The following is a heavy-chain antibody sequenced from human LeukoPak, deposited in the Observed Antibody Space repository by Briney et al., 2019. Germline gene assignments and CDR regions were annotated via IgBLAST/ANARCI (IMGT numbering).Heavy chain of an antibody. CDR1: GGSINTYY. J-gene: IGHJ3*02. V-gene: IGHV4-59*08. CDR3: ARPSQDSSGYFDAFDI. Sequence: PSETLSLTCTVSGGSINTYYWSWIRQPPGKGLEWIGYIYYSGTTNYNPSPKSRVTISVDTSNNQFSLKLSSVTAADTAVYYCARPSQDSSGYFDAFDIWGQGTMVTVSS. D-gene: IGHD3-22*01. CDR2: IYYSGTT.